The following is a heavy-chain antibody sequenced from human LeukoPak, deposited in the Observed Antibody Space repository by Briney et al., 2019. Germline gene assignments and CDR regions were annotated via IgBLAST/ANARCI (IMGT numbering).Heavy chain of an antibody. CDR2: MNPNSGNT. V-gene: IGHV1-8*03. CDR3: ARGATVVGYMDV. Sequence: ASVKVSCKASGYTFTSYDINWVRQATGQGLEWMGWMNPNSGNTGYAQKFQGRVTITRNTSISTAYMELSSLRSEDTAVYYCARGATVVGYMDVWGKGTTVTVSS. CDR1: GYTFTSYD. J-gene: IGHJ6*03. D-gene: IGHD4-23*01.